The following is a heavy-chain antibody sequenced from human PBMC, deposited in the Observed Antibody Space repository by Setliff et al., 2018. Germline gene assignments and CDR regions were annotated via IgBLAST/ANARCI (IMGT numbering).Heavy chain of an antibody. CDR1: GGSLSADYY. J-gene: IGHJ5*02. CDR2: VHPDGST. D-gene: IGHD2-8*02. V-gene: IGHV4-61*09. Sequence: KPSETLSLTCTVSGGSLSADYYWSWIRQPAGKGLEWIGHVHPDGSTNYNPSLYSRLIISVDTSKNQFSLKLTSVTAADTAVYYCVRALLWSGEGRFDPWGQGTLVTVSS. CDR3: VRALLWSGEGRFDP.